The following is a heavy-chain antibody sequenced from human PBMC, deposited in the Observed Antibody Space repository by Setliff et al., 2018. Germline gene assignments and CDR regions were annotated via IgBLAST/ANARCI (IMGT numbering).Heavy chain of an antibody. Sequence: LSLTCTVSGYSISSGCIWGWIRQPPGKGLEWVGNIGHTGSINYNPSLKSRLTISRDTSKNQVSLKLNSVTATDTAVYYCARDLGHGGDSDYWGQGILVTVSS. CDR3: ARDLGHGGDSDY. CDR2: IGHTGSI. D-gene: IGHD2-21*02. CDR1: GYSISSGCI. J-gene: IGHJ4*02. V-gene: IGHV4-38-2*02.